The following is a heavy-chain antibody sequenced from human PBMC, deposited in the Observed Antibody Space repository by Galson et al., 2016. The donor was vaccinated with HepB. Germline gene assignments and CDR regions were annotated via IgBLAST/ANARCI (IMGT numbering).Heavy chain of an antibody. D-gene: IGHD2-15*01. CDR1: GFTFSYYS. V-gene: IGHV3-21*01. J-gene: IGHJ2*01. Sequence: SLRLSCAASGFTFSYYSMNWVRQAPGKGLEWVSSISSSSSDIYYADSAKGRFTISRDNAKNSLYLQMHSLRDEDTAVYYCATRYCSGGSCFSASPGYWYFDLWGRGTLVTVSS. CDR2: ISSSSSDI. CDR3: ATRYCSGGSCFSASPGYWYFDL.